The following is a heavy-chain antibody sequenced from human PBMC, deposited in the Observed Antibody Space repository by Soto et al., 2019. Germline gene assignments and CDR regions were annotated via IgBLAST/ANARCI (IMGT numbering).Heavy chain of an antibody. V-gene: IGHV4-30-4*01. CDR3: ARDLGLNYYDSSGVGAFDI. Sequence: QVQLQESRPGLVKPSQTLSLTCTVSGGSISSGDYYWSWIRQPPGKGLAWVGYIYYSGSTYYNPSLRSRVTIAVDTSKNQFSLQLSSVTAADTAVYYCARDLGLNYYDSSGVGAFDIWGQGTMVTVAS. CDR2: IYYSGST. CDR1: GGSISSGDYY. D-gene: IGHD3-22*01. J-gene: IGHJ3*02.